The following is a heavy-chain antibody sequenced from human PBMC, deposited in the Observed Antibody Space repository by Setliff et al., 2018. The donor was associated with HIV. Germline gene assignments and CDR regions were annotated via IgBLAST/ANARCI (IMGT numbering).Heavy chain of an antibody. V-gene: IGHV3-30-3*01. CDR3: ARGSSGLDY. Sequence: LRLSCAASGFTFSSYAMHWVRQAPGKGLEWVAVISYDGSNKYYADSVKGRFTISRDNSKNTLYLQMNSLRAEDTAVYYCARGSSGLDYWGQGTLVTVSS. D-gene: IGHD6-19*01. J-gene: IGHJ4*02. CDR2: ISYDGSNK. CDR1: GFTFSSYA.